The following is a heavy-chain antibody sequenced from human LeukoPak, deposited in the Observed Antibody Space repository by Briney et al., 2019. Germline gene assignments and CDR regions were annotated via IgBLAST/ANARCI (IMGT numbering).Heavy chain of an antibody. V-gene: IGHV5-51*01. CDR3: ARQVARTYSSDY. D-gene: IGHD5-12*01. J-gene: IGHJ4*02. Sequence: GESLKISCTGSGYNFNIYWIAWVRQMPGKGLEWMGVIYPDDSDNRYSPSFQGQVTISADRSVRTVYLQWSSLKASDTAMYYCARQVARTYSSDYWGQGTLVTVSS. CDR1: GYNFNIYW. CDR2: IYPDDSDN.